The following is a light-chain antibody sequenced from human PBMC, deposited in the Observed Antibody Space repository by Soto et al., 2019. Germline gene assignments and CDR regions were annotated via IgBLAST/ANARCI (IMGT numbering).Light chain of an antibody. CDR3: HQRSSWPRGT. V-gene: IGKV3-11*01. CDR2: DAS. Sequence: IVLTQSPATLSFSLRESATLSCRASQSVSSYLAWYQQKPGQGPRLLIYDASSRATGVSARFSGSGYGTDFTLTISILEPDDFAVYYCHQRSSWPRGTFGQGTKVDI. J-gene: IGKJ1*01. CDR1: QSVSSY.